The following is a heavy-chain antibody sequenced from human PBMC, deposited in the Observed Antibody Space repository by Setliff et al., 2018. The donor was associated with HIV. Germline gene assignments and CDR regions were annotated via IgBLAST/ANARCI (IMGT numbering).Heavy chain of an antibody. CDR2: IYFSGSV. J-gene: IGHJ4*02. V-gene: IGHV4-39*07. CDR1: GDSISSSRSF. Sequence: SETLSLTCTVSGDSISSSRSFWGCIRQSPGKGLEWIGSIYFSGSVFYNPSLNSRVIISIDTSRNQFSLKLSSVTNTDPVDTATYYCARFKDYVWSSWRPPPFDSWGQGILVTVSS. D-gene: IGHD3-16*01. CDR3: YYCARFKDYVWSSWRPPPFDS.